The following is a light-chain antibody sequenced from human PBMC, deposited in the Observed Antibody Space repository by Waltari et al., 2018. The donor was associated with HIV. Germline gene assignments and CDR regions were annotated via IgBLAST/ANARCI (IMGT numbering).Light chain of an antibody. CDR3: GTWDTSLGAGV. Sequence: QSVLTQPPSVSAAPGQKVTISCSGSSSKFGNDFVSWYQHLPGAAPKLLIYDNDKRPSGISERFSGSKSGTSATLGITGLQTGDEADYYCGTWDTSLGAGVFGGGTKLTVL. V-gene: IGLV1-51*01. CDR2: DND. CDR1: SSKFGNDF. J-gene: IGLJ3*02.